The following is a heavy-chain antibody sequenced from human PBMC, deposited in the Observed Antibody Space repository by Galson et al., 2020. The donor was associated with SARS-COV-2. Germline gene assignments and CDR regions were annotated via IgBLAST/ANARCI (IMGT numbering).Heavy chain of an antibody. CDR2: ISHDGRIE. J-gene: IGHJ3*02. CDR1: GFTFTNYA. V-gene: IGHV3-30*04. D-gene: IGHD1-26*01. CDR3: ARDVSGGASDI. Sequence: QLGESLKISCAASGFTFTNYAIHWVRQAPGKGLEWVAVISHDGRIEVYADSVKGRFTIYRDNSENKLFLQMDSLRADDTAVYYCARDVSGGASDIWGQGTMVTVSS.